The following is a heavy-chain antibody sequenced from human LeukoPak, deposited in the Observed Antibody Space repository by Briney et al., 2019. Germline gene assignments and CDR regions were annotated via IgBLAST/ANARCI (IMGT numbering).Heavy chain of an antibody. CDR1: GFTFSSYA. CDR2: LYSGGST. D-gene: IGHD1-26*01. CDR3: ARASGIYFYFDD. J-gene: IGHJ4*02. V-gene: IGHV3-66*01. Sequence: PGGSLRLSCAASGFTFSSYAMSWVRQAPGKGLEWVSVLYSGGSTYYADSVRDRFIISRANSRNTLYLQMNSMRADDTAVYYCARASGIYFYFDDWGQGTLVTVSS.